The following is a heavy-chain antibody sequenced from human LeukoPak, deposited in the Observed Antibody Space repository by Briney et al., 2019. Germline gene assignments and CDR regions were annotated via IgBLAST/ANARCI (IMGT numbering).Heavy chain of an antibody. J-gene: IGHJ4*02. D-gene: IGHD3-22*01. V-gene: IGHV3-21*01. CDR1: GFTFNNYN. CDR3: ARALYYYDSSGYYRGYYFDY. CDR2: ITSSGTYI. Sequence: PGGSLRLSCATSGFTFNNYNMNWVRQAPGRALEWVSSITSSGTYIFYADSVKGRFTISRDNAKNSLYLQMNSLRAEDTAVYYCARALYYYDSSGYYRGYYFDYWGQGTLVTVSS.